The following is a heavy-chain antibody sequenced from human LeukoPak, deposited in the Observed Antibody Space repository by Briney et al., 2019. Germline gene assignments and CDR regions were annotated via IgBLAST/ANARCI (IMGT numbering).Heavy chain of an antibody. CDR3: AREVRRVAMWGFDP. V-gene: IGHV1-8*01. D-gene: IGHD3-10*01. Sequence: ASVKVSCKASGYTFTSYDINWVRQATGQGLEWMGWMNPNSGNTGYAQKFQGRVTMTRNTSISTAYMELSSLRSEDTAVYYCAREVRRVAMWGFDPWGQGTLVTVSS. CDR1: GYTFTSYD. J-gene: IGHJ5*02. CDR2: MNPNSGNT.